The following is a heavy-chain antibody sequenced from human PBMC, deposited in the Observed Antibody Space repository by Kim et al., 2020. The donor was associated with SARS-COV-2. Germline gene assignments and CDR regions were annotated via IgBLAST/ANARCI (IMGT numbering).Heavy chain of an antibody. Sequence: SETLSLTCAVSGGSISSGCYSWSWIRQPPGKGLEWIGYIYYSGSTYYNPSLKSRVTISVDRSKNQFSLKLSSVTAADTAVYYCASGVYDILAGYYYFDYWGQGTLVTVSS. CDR2: IYYSGST. CDR3: ASGVYDILAGYYYFDY. D-gene: IGHD3-9*01. V-gene: IGHV4-30-2*01. J-gene: IGHJ4*02. CDR1: GGSISSGCYS.